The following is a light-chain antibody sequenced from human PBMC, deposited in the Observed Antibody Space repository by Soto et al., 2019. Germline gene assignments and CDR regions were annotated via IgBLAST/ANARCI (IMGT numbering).Light chain of an antibody. Sequence: EIVMTQSPATLSVSPGGRATLSFRASQSITSNLAWYQQKPGQAPRLLIYDASTRATGIPARFSGSGSATEFTLTISSLQSEDFALYYCHQYNSWPPGTFGQGTKVDIK. V-gene: IGKV3D-15*01. CDR2: DAS. J-gene: IGKJ2*01. CDR3: HQYNSWPPGT. CDR1: QSITSN.